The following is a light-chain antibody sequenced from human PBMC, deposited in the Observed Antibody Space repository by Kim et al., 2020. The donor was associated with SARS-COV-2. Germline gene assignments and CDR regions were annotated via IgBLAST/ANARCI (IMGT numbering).Light chain of an antibody. V-gene: IGKV1-39*01. CDR1: QNIDDF. CDR2: GAS. J-gene: IGKJ4*01. CDR3: QQSYRTPLT. Sequence: DIQMTQSPSPLSASVGDRVTITCRASQNIDDFLNWYQHKPGQAPRLLIYGASSLQSGVPSRFTGSGSGTEFTLTISSLQADDFATYYCQQSYRTPLTFGGGTKVDIK.